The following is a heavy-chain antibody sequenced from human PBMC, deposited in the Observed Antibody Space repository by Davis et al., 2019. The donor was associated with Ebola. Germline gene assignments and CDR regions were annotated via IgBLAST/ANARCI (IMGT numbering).Heavy chain of an antibody. CDR3: ASGGGWLPDN. V-gene: IGHV4-59*01. Sequence: PGGSLRLSCTVSGGSISSYYWSWIRQPPGKRLEWIGNIFYSGNANYNPSLKSRVTISIHTSENQFSLKVNSVTAADTAVYYCASGGGWLPDNWGQGTLVTVSS. J-gene: IGHJ4*02. D-gene: IGHD5-12*01. CDR1: GGSISSYY. CDR2: IFYSGNA.